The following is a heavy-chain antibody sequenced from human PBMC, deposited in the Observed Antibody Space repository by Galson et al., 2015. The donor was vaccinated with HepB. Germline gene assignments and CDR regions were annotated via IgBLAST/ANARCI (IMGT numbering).Heavy chain of an antibody. CDR2: ISYDGSNK. J-gene: IGHJ4*02. D-gene: IGHD6-19*01. Sequence: SLRLSCAASGFTFSSYAMYWVRQAPGKGLEWVAVISYDGSNKYYEDSVKGRFTISRDNSKNTLYLQMNSLRREDTAVYYCGRGGLRAVAGTKGDYWGQGTLVTVSS. CDR1: GFTFSSYA. CDR3: GRGGLRAVAGTKGDY. V-gene: IGHV3-30*04.